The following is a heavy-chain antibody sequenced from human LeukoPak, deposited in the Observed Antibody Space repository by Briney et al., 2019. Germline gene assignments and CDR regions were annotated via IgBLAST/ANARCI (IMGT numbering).Heavy chain of an antibody. D-gene: IGHD5-18*01. CDR3: ARDRGNSYGYLQNYYYYMDV. CDR2: INPSGGST. V-gene: IGHV1-46*01. CDR1: GYTFTSYY. J-gene: IGHJ6*03. Sequence: ASVKVSCKAFGYTFTSYYMHWVRQAPGQGLEWMGIINPSGGSTSYAKKFQGRVTMTRDTSTSTVYMELSSLRSEDTAVYYCARDRGNSYGYLQNYYYYMDVWGKGTTVTVSS.